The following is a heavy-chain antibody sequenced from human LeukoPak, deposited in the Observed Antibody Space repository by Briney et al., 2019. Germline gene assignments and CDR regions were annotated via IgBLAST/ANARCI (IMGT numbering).Heavy chain of an antibody. J-gene: IGHJ6*02. Sequence: PGRSLRLSCAASGFTFSSYAMHWVRQAPGKGLEWVAVIWYDGGNKYYADSVKGRFTISRDNSKNTLYLQMNSLRAEDTAVYYCARETNLRGYSGYDSPDTYYYYGMDVWGQGTTVTVSS. CDR1: GFTFSSYA. CDR2: IWYDGGNK. D-gene: IGHD5-12*01. CDR3: ARETNLRGYSGYDSPDTYYYYGMDV. V-gene: IGHV3-33*01.